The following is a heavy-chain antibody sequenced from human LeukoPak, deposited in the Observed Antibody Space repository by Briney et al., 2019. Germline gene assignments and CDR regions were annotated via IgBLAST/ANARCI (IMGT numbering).Heavy chain of an antibody. CDR3: ASSYCSSTSCYDLDY. CDR2: IWYDGSNK. D-gene: IGHD2-2*01. J-gene: IGHJ4*02. Sequence: PGGSLRLSCAASGFTFSSYGMHWVRQAPGKGLEWVAVIWYDGSNKCYADSVKGRFTISRDNSKNTLYLQMNSLRAEDTAVYYCASSYCSSTSCYDLDYWGQGTLVTVSS. CDR1: GFTFSSYG. V-gene: IGHV3-33*01.